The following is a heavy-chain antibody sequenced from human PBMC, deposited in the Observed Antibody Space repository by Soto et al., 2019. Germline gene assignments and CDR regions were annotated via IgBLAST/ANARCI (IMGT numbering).Heavy chain of an antibody. Sequence: QVQLVESGGGVVQPGRSLRLSCAASGFTFRSYGMHWVRQAPGKGLEWLAVISNDGTNKYLADSVKGRRTISRDNSRNTLSLEINNLRPQDTAAYYCGKDAIDCSGRDCPFYYYYGMDVWCPGTTATVSS. J-gene: IGHJ6*02. V-gene: IGHV3-30*18. CDR3: GKDAIDCSGRDCPFYYYYGMDV. CDR2: ISNDGTNK. CDR1: GFTFRSYG. D-gene: IGHD2-21*02.